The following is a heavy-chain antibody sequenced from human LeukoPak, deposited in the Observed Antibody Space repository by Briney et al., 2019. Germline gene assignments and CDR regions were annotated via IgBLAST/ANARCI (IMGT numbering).Heavy chain of an antibody. CDR1: GFTVSSNY. CDR2: ISSGGST. Sequence: GGSLRLSCAASGFTVSSNYMSWVRQAPGKGLEWVSIISSGGSTYYADSVKGRFTISRDNSENTLYLQMNSLRAEDTAVYYCARAYSSNNRCNDYWGQGTLVTVSS. CDR3: ARAYSSNNRCNDY. D-gene: IGHD6-13*01. J-gene: IGHJ4*02. V-gene: IGHV3-53*01.